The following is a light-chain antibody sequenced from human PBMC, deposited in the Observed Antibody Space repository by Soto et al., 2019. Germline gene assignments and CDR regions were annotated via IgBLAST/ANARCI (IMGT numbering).Light chain of an antibody. Sequence: EIVMTQSPATVSASPGERATLSCRASQSVSGNLAWYQQKPGQAPRLLISVASARATGIPARFSGSGSGTEFTLTISSLQSEDFAVYYCQQYDNWPFTFGPGTKVDIK. CDR2: VAS. V-gene: IGKV3-15*01. CDR3: QQYDNWPFT. CDR1: QSVSGN. J-gene: IGKJ3*01.